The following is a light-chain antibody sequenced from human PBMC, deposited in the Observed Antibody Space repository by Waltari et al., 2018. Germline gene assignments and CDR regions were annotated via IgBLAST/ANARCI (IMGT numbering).Light chain of an antibody. V-gene: IGKV4-1*01. J-gene: IGKJ5*01. Sequence: DIVMTQSPDSLAVSLGERATINCKSSQSVLYRSDNKNYLGWYQQKPGLPPKLLIYWASTRDSGVPDRFSGSGSGTDFTLTISSLQAEDVAVYYCQQYYSSPVTFGKAKGLEIK. CDR3: QQYYSSPVT. CDR2: WAS. CDR1: QSVLYRSDNKNY.